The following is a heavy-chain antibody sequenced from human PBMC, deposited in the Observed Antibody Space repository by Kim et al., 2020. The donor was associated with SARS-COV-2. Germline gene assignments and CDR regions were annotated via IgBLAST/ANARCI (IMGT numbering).Heavy chain of an antibody. J-gene: IGHJ4*02. CDR3: ARLRVVPAVFDY. D-gene: IGHD2-2*01. CDR2: T. Sequence: TDYTPSLKSPVTISVDTSKNQFSLKLSSVTAADTAVYYCARLRVVPAVFDYWGQGTLVTVSS. V-gene: IGHV4-39*01.